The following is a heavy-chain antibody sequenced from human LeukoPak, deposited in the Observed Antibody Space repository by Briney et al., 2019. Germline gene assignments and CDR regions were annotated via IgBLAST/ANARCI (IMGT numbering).Heavy chain of an antibody. D-gene: IGHD2-21*02. CDR1: KDPIISFDHS. J-gene: IGHJ4*02. V-gene: IGHV4-30-4*07. CDR2: RHSTGNS. Sequence: PSETLSLTCDVSKDPIISFDHSWSWIRHFPGKGLEWMGYRHSTGNSYYNPSLRGRVFISEDSSTGHLSLTLSFVTAADTALYXXXXXXLDGDNGSKGFDLWGQGILVTVSS. CDR3: XXXXLDGDNGSKGFDL.